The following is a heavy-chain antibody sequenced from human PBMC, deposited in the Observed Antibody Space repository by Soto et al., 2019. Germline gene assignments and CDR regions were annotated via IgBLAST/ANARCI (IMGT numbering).Heavy chain of an antibody. Sequence: TSETLSLTCAVYGGSFSGYYWSWIRQPPGKGLEWIGEINHSGRTNYNPSLKSRVTISVDTSKNQFSLKLSSVTAADTAVYYCARDRKWGAHDYWGQGTLVTVSS. D-gene: IGHD7-27*01. CDR1: GGSFSGYY. J-gene: IGHJ4*02. CDR2: INHSGRT. V-gene: IGHV4-34*01. CDR3: ARDRKWGAHDY.